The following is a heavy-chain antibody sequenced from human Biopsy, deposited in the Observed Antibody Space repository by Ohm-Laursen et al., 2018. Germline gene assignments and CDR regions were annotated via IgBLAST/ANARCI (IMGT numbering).Heavy chain of an antibody. Sequence: TQTLTLTCAISGDSVSSNSAAWNWIRQSPSRGLEWLGRTYYRSKWHNDYAVSVKSRITINPDTSKNQFSLQLNSVTPEDTAVYYCARDTIGHDSSGYYYGDGFDMWGQGTMVTVSS. CDR2: TYYRSKWHN. D-gene: IGHD3-22*01. V-gene: IGHV6-1*01. CDR1: GDSVSSNSAA. J-gene: IGHJ3*02. CDR3: ARDTIGHDSSGYYYGDGFDM.